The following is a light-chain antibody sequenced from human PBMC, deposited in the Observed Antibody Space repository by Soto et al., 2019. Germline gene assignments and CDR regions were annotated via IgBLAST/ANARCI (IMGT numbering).Light chain of an antibody. CDR3: ASFRSGTILV. CDR1: RSDIGDSNF. CDR2: EVN. J-gene: IGLJ1*01. Sequence: QSVLTEPASGPGFPEQSVTISCTGPRSDIGDSNFISWYQHSPGKAPRLLIYEVNNRPSGVSRRFSGSKAGNTASLTISGLLDDDEADYFCASFRSGTILVFGSGTKVTVL. V-gene: IGLV2-14*01.